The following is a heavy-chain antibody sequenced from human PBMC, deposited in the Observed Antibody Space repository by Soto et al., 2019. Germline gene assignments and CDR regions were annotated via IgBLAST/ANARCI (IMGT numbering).Heavy chain of an antibody. CDR2: ISYDGSNK. CDR1: GFTFSSYA. J-gene: IGHJ4*02. D-gene: IGHD2-21*02. CDR3: ARDFANCGGDCYSPLYFDY. V-gene: IGHV3-30-3*01. Sequence: GGSLRLSCAASGFTFSSYAMHWVRQAPGKGLEWVAVISYDGSNKYYADSVKGRFTISRDNSKNTLYLQMNSLRAEDTAAYYCARDFANCGGDCYSPLYFDYWGQGTLVTVSS.